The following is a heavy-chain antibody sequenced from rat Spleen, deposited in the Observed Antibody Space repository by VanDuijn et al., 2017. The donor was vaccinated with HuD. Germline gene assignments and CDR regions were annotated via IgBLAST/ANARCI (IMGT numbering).Heavy chain of an antibody. CDR3: ASQYYYDGYYRDY. V-gene: IGHV2-27*01. D-gene: IGHD1-12*03. Sequence: QVQLKESEPDLVQPSQTLSLTCTVSGFSFTSYHVHWVRQPPGKGLEWMGRIQSGGSTDYNSALKSRLSISRDTSKSQVFLKVNNLQTEDTAMYFCASQYYYDGYYRDYWGQGVMVTVSS. CDR1: GFSFTSYH. J-gene: IGHJ2*01. CDR2: IQSGGST.